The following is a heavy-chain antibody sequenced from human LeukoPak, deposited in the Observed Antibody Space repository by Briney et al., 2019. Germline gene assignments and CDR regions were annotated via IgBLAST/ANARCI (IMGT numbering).Heavy chain of an antibody. CDR1: GFTFSSYG. J-gene: IGHJ4*02. V-gene: IGHV3-30*02. Sequence: GGSLRLSCAASGFTFSSYGMHWVRQAPGKGLEWVAFIRYDGSNKYYADSLKGRFTISRDNSKNTLYLQMNSLRAEDTAVYYCAKDFRIVGATPGYWGQGTLVTVSS. CDR2: IRYDGSNK. CDR3: AKDFRIVGATPGY. D-gene: IGHD1-26*01.